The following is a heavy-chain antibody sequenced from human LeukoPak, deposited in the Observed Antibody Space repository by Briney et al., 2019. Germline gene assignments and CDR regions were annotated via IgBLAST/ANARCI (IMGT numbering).Heavy chain of an antibody. V-gene: IGHV3-23*01. CDR2: ISGSGGST. CDR1: GFTFSSYA. J-gene: IGHJ4*02. CDR3: AKAQEWLVVTQFDY. D-gene: IGHD3-3*01. Sequence: GGSLRLSCAASGFTFSSYAMSWVRQAPGKGLEWVSAISGSGGSTYYADSVKGRFTISGDNSKNTLYLQMNSLRAEDTAVYYCAKAQEWLVVTQFDYWGQGTLVTVSS.